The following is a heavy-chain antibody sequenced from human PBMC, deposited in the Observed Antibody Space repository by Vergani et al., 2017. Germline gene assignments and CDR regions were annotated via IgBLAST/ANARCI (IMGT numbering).Heavy chain of an antibody. CDR1: GGTFSSYA. Sequence: QVQLVQSGAEVKKPGSSVKVSCKASGGTFSSYAISWVRQAPGQGLEWMGRIIPIFGTANYAQKLQGRVTMTTDTSTSTAYMELRSLRSDDTAVYYCARIVDYYGSGSYYYNWFDPWGQGTLVTVSS. CDR2: IIPIFGTA. J-gene: IGHJ5*02. D-gene: IGHD3-10*01. V-gene: IGHV1-69*06. CDR3: ARIVDYYGSGSYYYNWFDP.